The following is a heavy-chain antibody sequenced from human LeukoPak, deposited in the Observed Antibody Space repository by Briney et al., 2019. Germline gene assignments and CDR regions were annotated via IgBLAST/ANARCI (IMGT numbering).Heavy chain of an antibody. Sequence: ASVKVSCKASGYTFTSYYMHWVRQAPGQGLEWMGIINPSGGSTNYAQKFQGRVTITTDESTSTAYMELSSLRSEDTAVYYCARGFQASTDYYYMDVWGKGTTVTVSS. CDR3: ARGFQASTDYYYMDV. J-gene: IGHJ6*03. CDR2: INPSGGST. CDR1: GYTFTSYY. D-gene: IGHD2-21*01. V-gene: IGHV1-46*01.